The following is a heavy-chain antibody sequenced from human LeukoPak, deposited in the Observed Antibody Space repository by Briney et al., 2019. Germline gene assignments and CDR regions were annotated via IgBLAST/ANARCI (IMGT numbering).Heavy chain of an antibody. J-gene: IGHJ5*02. Sequence: SVKVSCKASGGTFSSYAISWVRQAPGQGLEWMGGIIPIFGTANYAQKFQGRVTITADESTSTAYMELSSLRSEDTAVYYCARDRLRIAARGVGGVHWFDPWGQGTLVTVSS. CDR3: ARDRLRIAARGVGGVHWFDP. V-gene: IGHV1-69*13. D-gene: IGHD6-6*01. CDR1: GGTFSSYA. CDR2: IIPIFGTA.